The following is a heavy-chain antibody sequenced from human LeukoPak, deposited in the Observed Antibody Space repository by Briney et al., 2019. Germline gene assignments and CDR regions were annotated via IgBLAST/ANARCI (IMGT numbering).Heavy chain of an antibody. V-gene: IGHV4-59*01. J-gene: IGHJ5*02. Sequence: SETLSLTCTVSGGSISGSYWSWIRQPPGKGLEWIAYMYNSGSTNYNPSLKSRVTISIDTSKNQFSLKLSSVTAADTAVYYCASASSSWYKGVWFDPWGQGTLVTVSS. CDR3: ASASSSWYKGVWFDP. D-gene: IGHD6-13*01. CDR2: MYNSGST. CDR1: GGSISGSY.